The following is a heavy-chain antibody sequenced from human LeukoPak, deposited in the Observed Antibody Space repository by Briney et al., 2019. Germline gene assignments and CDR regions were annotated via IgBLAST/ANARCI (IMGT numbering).Heavy chain of an antibody. CDR1: GGTFSSYA. D-gene: IGHD3-9*01. J-gene: IGHJ3*02. CDR3: ATNYEILSGYPKNYYFHI. CDR2: IIPLFRTA. V-gene: IGHV1-69*06. Sequence: SVKVSCKASGGTFSSYAISWVRQAPGQGPEWMGGIIPLFRTANYAQKFQGRVTITADRSTNTAFMGLSSLRSEDTAMYYCATNYEILSGYPKNYYFHIWGQGTMVTVSS.